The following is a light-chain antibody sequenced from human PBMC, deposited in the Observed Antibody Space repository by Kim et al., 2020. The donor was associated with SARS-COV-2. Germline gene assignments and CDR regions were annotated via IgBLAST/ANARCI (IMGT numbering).Light chain of an antibody. V-gene: IGLV3-1*01. CDR2: QDT. Sequence: SYELTQPPSVSVSPGQTASITCSGDKWGDKYDKYVSWYQQRPGQSPVLVIYQDTKRPSGIPERFSGSNSGDTATLTISGTQAMDEANYYCQTWDSTTGVFGTGTKVTVL. CDR3: QTWDSTTGV. CDR1: KWGDKY. J-gene: IGLJ1*01.